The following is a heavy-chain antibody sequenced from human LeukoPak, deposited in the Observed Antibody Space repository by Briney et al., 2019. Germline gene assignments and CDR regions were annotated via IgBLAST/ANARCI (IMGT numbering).Heavy chain of an antibody. D-gene: IGHD3-3*01. J-gene: IGHJ4*02. Sequence: GGSLRLSCAASGFTFSSYAMSWVRQAPGKGLEWVSAISGSGGSTYYADSVKGRFTISRDNSKNTLYLQMNSLRAEDTAVYYCAKEGYYDFWSGSTSYYFDYWGQGTLVTVSS. CDR1: GFTFSSYA. CDR3: AKEGYYDFWSGSTSYYFDY. CDR2: ISGSGGST. V-gene: IGHV3-23*01.